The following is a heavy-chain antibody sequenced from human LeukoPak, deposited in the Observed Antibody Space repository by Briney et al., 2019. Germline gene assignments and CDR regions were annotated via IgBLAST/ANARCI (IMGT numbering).Heavy chain of an antibody. V-gene: IGHV3-23*01. CDR2: ISGSGGST. CDR3: AKDPSYDSSGYYPFYFDY. J-gene: IGHJ4*02. CDR1: GFTFSTYW. Sequence: GGSLRLSCAASGFTFSTYWMSWVRQAPGKGLEWVSAISGSGGSTYYADSVKGRFTISRDNSKNTLYLQMNSLRAEDTAVYYCAKDPSYDSSGYYPFYFDYWGQGTLVTVSS. D-gene: IGHD3-22*01.